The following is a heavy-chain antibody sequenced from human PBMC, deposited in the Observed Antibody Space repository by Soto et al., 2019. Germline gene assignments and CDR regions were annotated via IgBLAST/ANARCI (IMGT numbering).Heavy chain of an antibody. CDR2: IIPIFGTA. CDR1: GGTFSSYA. CDR3: ARGGWIQLSFSPLGYYYGMDV. D-gene: IGHD5-18*01. V-gene: IGHV1-69*12. J-gene: IGHJ6*02. Sequence: QVQLVQSGAEVKKPGSSVKVSCKASGGTFSSYAISWVRQAPGQGLEWMGGIIPIFGTANYAQKFQGRVTITADESTSTADMELSSLRSEDTAVYYCARGGWIQLSFSPLGYYYGMDVWGQGTTVTVSS.